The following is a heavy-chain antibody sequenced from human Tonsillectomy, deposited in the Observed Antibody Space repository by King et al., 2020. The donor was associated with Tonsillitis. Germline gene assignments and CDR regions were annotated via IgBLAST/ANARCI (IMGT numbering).Heavy chain of an antibody. V-gene: IGHV3-15*01. D-gene: IGHD3-3*01. CDR2: IKSKTDGGTT. Sequence: VQLVESGGGLVKPGGSLTLSCVASGLTFSNAWMTWVRQAPGKGLEWVGRIKSKTDGGTTDYAAPVKGRFTISRDDSKNTLFLQMNSLKTEDTAVYYCTTRYYATGAFDIWGQGTMVTVSS. CDR1: GLTFSNAW. J-gene: IGHJ3*02. CDR3: TTRYYATGAFDI.